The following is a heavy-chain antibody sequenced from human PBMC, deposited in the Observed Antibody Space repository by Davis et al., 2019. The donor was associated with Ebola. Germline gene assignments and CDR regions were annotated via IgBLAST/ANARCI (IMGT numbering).Heavy chain of an antibody. CDR3: AVDMITFGRVIVPGGDY. Sequence: PGGSLRLSCAASGFIFSDYYMSWIRQAPGKGLEWVSYISDSGNTIYYADSVKGRFTLSRDNAKRSLYLQMHSLRAEDTGLYYCAVDMITFGRVIVPGGDYWGQGTLVTVSS. CDR2: ISDSGNTI. J-gene: IGHJ4*02. D-gene: IGHD3-16*02. CDR1: GFIFSDYY. V-gene: IGHV3-11*01.